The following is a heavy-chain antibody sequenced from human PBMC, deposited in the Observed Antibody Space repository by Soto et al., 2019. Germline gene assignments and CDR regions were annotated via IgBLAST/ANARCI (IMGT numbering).Heavy chain of an antibody. V-gene: IGHV3-48*01. Sequence: EVQLVESGGGLVQPGGSLRLSCAASGFTFSLYSMSWVRQAPGKGLEWVSYISRSSTGIHYADSVKGRFTLSRDDATNSMHLQMNSLRVGYSAVNYRAWAVTWCLDVWGQGTTGSISS. CDR1: GFTFSLYS. J-gene: IGHJ6*02. D-gene: IGHD3-10*01. CDR3: AWAVTWCLDV. CDR2: ISRSSTGI.